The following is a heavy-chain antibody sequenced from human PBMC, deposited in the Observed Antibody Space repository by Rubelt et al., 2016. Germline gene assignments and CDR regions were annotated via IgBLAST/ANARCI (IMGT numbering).Heavy chain of an antibody. V-gene: IGHV3-7*05. CDR1: GFTFSSYW. CDR3: ATDYLGY. CDR2: IKQDGSEK. Sequence: EVQLVESGGGLVQPGGSLRLSCAASGFTFSSYWMSWVSQAPGKGLEWVANIKQDGSEKYYVDSVKGRFTISRDNAKNSLSLQMISLRADETAVYYCATDYLGYWGQGTLVTVSS. J-gene: IGHJ4*02.